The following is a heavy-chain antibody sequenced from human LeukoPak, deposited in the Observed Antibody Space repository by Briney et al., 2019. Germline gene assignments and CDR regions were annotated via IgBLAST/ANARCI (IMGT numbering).Heavy chain of an antibody. V-gene: IGHV1-2*02. CDR1: GYTFTDYY. D-gene: IGHD3-22*01. J-gene: IGHJ4*02. CDR3: ARASYYYDSSGYPGYYFNY. CDR2: INPNSGGT. Sequence: ASVKVSFKASGYTFTDYYMHRVRQAPGQGLEWMGWINPNSGGTNYAQKFQGRVTMTRDTSISTAYMELSRLRSDDTAVYYCARASYYYDSSGYPGYYFNYWGQGTLVTVSS.